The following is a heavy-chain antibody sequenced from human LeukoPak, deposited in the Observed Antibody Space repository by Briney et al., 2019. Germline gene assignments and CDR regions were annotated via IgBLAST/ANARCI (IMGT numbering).Heavy chain of an antibody. CDR2: ISGSSGYT. Sequence: GGSLRLSCAASGFTFSSYAMSWVRQAPGKGLEWVSAISGSSGYTYYADSVKGRFTISRDNSKNTLYLQMNSLRAEDTAVYYCAKRGTIAAAGYYFDYWGQGTLVTVSS. D-gene: IGHD6-13*01. CDR3: AKRGTIAAAGYYFDY. V-gene: IGHV3-23*01. CDR1: GFTFSSYA. J-gene: IGHJ4*02.